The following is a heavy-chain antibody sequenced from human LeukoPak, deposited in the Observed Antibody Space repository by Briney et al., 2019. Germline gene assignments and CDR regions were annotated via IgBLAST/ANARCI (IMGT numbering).Heavy chain of an antibody. CDR2: IYYSGST. V-gene: IGHV4-39*07. J-gene: IGHJ4*02. CDR1: GGSISSSSYY. CDR3: ARARPWGLDGVYFDY. Sequence: KSSETLSLTCTVSGGSISSSSYYWGWIRQPPGKGLEWIGSIYYSGSTYYNPSLKSRVTISVDTSKNQFSLKLSSVTAADTAVYYCARARPWGLDGVYFDYWGQGTLVTVSS. D-gene: IGHD7-27*01.